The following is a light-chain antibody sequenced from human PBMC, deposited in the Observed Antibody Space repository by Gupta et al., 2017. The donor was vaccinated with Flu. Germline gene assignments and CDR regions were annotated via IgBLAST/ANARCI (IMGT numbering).Light chain of an antibody. Sequence: EVVFTQSPVTLSLSPGEGATLSFRASQSVSSSSFAWYQLKASPAPRLLIYGATSRATGIPDRFSGSGSGTDFTLTIDRPEPEDFAVYYCQQEDNSLWTFGRGTRVEVK. CDR1: QSVSSSS. CDR3: QQEDNSLWT. CDR2: GAT. V-gene: IGKV3-20*01. J-gene: IGKJ1*01.